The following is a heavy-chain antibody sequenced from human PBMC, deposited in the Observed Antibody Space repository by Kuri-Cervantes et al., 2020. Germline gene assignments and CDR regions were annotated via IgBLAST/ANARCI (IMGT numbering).Heavy chain of an antibody. CDR3: AGPQGAMPY. D-gene: IGHD3-16*01. CDR1: GFPFSTYD. Sequence: GGSLRLSCGASGFPFSTYDMSWARQAPGKGLEWVSVIRGRDGATYYADSVKGRFTISRDNSENNLFLQMNSLRAEDTAIYYCAGPQGAMPYWGQGTLVTVSS. V-gene: IGHV3-23*01. CDR2: IRGRDGAT. J-gene: IGHJ4*02.